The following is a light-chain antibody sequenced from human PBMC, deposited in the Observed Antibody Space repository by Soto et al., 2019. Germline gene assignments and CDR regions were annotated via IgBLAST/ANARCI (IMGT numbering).Light chain of an antibody. J-gene: IGKJ2*01. V-gene: IGKV2-30*02. CDR3: MQHTHWPFT. CDR1: QSHVHSDGNTF. CDR2: DVS. Sequence: DVVLTQSPLSLPVTLGQPASISCRSSQSHVHSDGNTFFSWFHQRPGQSPRRLIYDVSNRDSGVPDRFSGSGSGSDFTLKISRVEAEDVGLYYCMQHTHWPFTFGQGTKLEIK.